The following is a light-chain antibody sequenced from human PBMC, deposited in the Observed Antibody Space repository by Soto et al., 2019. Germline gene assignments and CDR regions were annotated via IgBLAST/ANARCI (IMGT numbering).Light chain of an antibody. CDR1: QSVSSSY. CDR2: GAP. Sequence: IVLTQTPGSRSLSPGETATRSCRASQSVSSSYLAWYQQKPGQAPTLPISGAPSRATGIPDRFSGSGSGIDFTLTITVREPEELAVYFCKEYDGSPITFCPGSRLEIK. V-gene: IGKV3-20*01. CDR3: KEYDGSPIT. J-gene: IGKJ5*01.